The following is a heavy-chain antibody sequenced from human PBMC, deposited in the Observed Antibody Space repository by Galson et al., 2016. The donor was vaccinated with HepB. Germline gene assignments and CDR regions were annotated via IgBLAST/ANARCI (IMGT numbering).Heavy chain of an antibody. J-gene: IGHJ4*02. CDR2: ISGSGGST. V-gene: IGHV3-23*01. CDR1: GFTFRSYA. D-gene: IGHD3-10*01. Sequence: SLRLSCAASGFTFRSYAMTWVRQAPGKGLEWVSTISGSGGSTYHADSVKGRFTISRDNSKNTVNLQMNSLRAEDTAVYYCAKFASGTYYLDSFDYWGQGTLVTVSS. CDR3: AKFASGTYYLDSFDY.